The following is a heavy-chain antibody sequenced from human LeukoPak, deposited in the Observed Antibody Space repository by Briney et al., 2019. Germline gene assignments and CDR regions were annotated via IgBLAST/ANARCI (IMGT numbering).Heavy chain of an antibody. V-gene: IGHV3-20*04. Sequence: GGSLRLSCAASGFSFDDLGMTWVRHAPGKGLEWVAGINWNGASTVYADSVRGRFTISRDNAKNSLYLQMNSLRAEDTALYYCARAVCPTIKFCDSSYFMDVWGKGTTVNVS. CDR1: GFSFDDLG. D-gene: IGHD6-6*01. CDR3: ARAVCPTIKFCDSSYFMDV. J-gene: IGHJ6*03. CDR2: INWNGAST.